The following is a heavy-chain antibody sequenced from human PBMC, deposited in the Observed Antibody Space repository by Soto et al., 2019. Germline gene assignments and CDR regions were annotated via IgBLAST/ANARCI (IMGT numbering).Heavy chain of an antibody. CDR1: GGTFSSYA. CDR2: IIPIFGTA. D-gene: IGHD5-12*01. CDR3: ASSVAKYNYYGMDV. J-gene: IGHJ6*02. Sequence: QVQLVQSGAEVKKPGSSVKVSCKASGGTFSSYAISWVRQAPGQGLEWMGGIIPIFGTANYAQKFQGRVKITADESTSTAYMELSSLRSEDTAVYYCASSVAKYNYYGMDVWGQGTTVTVSS. V-gene: IGHV1-69*12.